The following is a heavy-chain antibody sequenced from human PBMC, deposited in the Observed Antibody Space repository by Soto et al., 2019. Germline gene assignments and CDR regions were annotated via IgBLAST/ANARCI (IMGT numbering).Heavy chain of an antibody. CDR2: IYYSGST. D-gene: IGHD3-3*01. J-gene: IGHJ6*02. Sequence: SETLSLTCTVSGGSISSSSYYWGWIRQPPGKGLEWIGSIYYSGSTYYNPSLKSRVTISVDTSKNQFSLKLSSVTAADTAVYYCARHALLRFLEWSLYYYGMDVWGQGTTVTVSS. CDR1: GGSISSSSYY. V-gene: IGHV4-39*01. CDR3: ARHALLRFLEWSLYYYGMDV.